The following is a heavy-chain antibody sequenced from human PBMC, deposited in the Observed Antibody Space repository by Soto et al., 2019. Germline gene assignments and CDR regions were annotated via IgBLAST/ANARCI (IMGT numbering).Heavy chain of an antibody. CDR2: INPNSGGT. V-gene: IGHV1-2*04. Sequence: QVQLVQSGAEVKKPGASVKVSCKASGYTFTGYYMHWVRQAPGQGLEWMGWINPNSGGTNYAQKFQGWVTMTRDTSISTADMELSRLRSDDTAVYYCARDSSGWYEEYFQHWGQGTLVTVSS. D-gene: IGHD6-19*01. CDR3: ARDSSGWYEEYFQH. CDR1: GYTFTGYY. J-gene: IGHJ1*01.